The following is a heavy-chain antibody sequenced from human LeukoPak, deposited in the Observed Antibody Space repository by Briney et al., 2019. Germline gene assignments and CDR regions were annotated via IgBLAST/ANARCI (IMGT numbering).Heavy chain of an antibody. Sequence: SETLSLTCTVSGGSISSYYWSWIRQPPGKGLEWIGYIFYTGSTNYNPSLKSRVTISVDTSKNQFSLKLSSVTAADTAVYYCAIARRDGYNLSFRDYWGQGTLVTVSS. J-gene: IGHJ4*02. CDR3: AIARRDGYNLSFRDY. CDR2: IFYTGST. D-gene: IGHD5-24*01. V-gene: IGHV4-59*08. CDR1: GGSISSYY.